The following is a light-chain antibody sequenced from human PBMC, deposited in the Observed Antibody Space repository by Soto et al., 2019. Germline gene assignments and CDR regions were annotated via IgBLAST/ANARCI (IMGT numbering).Light chain of an antibody. J-gene: IGKJ2*01. CDR3: QQTYSTPYT. CDR2: TSG. CDR1: QRITTY. Sequence: IQMTQSPSSLSASVGDRVTITCRASQRITTYVNWYQQKPGEAPKLLISTSGTLQRGVPSRFSGSGSGTDFTLTITALRPEDLATSFCQQTYSTPYTFGQGTKLEIK. V-gene: IGKV1-39*01.